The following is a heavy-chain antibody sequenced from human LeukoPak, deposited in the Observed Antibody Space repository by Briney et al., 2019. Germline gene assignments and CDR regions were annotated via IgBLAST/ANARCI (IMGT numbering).Heavy chain of an antibody. V-gene: IGHV4-4*07. CDR1: GGSISSYY. D-gene: IGHD3-22*01. J-gene: IGHJ4*02. CDR2: IYTSGST. CDR3: ASRNYYDSSGYWGEVAY. Sequence: SETLSLTCTVSGGSISSYYWSWIRQPAGKGLEWIGRIYTSGSTNYNPSLKSRVTMSVDTSKNQFSLKLSSVTAADTAVYYCASRNYYDSSGYWGEVAYWGQATLVTVSS.